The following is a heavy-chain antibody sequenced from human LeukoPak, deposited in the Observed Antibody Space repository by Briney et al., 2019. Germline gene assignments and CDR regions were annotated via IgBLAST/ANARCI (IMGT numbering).Heavy chain of an antibody. V-gene: IGHV3-30*18. CDR2: VSYDGSKK. CDR1: GFTFSSYG. J-gene: IGHJ4*02. Sequence: PGKSLRLSCAASGFTFSSYGMHWVRQAPGKGLEWVAVVSYDGSKKYYADSVKGRFTISRDNSKNTLFLQMNSLRAEDTALYYCAKGLKLQWLGPSFDYWGQGTLVTVSS. CDR3: AKGLKLQWLGPSFDY. D-gene: IGHD6-19*01.